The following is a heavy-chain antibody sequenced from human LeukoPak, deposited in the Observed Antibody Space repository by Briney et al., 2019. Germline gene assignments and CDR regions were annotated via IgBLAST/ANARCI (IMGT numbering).Heavy chain of an antibody. CDR3: AKTRGSYDAFDI. CDR1: GGSISSGDCY. CDR2: IYYSGST. D-gene: IGHD5-18*01. V-gene: IGHV4-30-4*08. Sequence: PSQTLSLTCTVSGGSISSGDCYWSWIRQPPGEGLEWIGYIYYSGSTYYNPSLKSRVTISVDTSKNQFSLKLSSVTAADTAVYYCAKTRGSYDAFDIWGQGTMVTVSS. J-gene: IGHJ3*02.